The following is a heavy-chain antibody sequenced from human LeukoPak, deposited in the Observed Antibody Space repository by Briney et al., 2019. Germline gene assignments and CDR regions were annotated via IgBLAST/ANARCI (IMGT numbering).Heavy chain of an antibody. Sequence: SETLSLTCTVSGDSIRSSSFYSGWIRQPPGKGLEWIGNFYYSGTTNYNPSLESRLTISVDPSKNQFSLGVSSVNAADTAVYYCARLLGGFCSGGNCYVWGQGTLVTVSS. J-gene: IGHJ4*02. V-gene: IGHV4-39*01. D-gene: IGHD2-15*01. CDR2: FYYSGTT. CDR3: ARLLGGFCSGGNCYV. CDR1: GDSIRSSSFY.